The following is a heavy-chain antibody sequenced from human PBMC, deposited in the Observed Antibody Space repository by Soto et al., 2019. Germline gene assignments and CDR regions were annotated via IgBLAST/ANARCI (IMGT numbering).Heavy chain of an antibody. D-gene: IGHD1-26*01. Sequence: EVQLVESGGGLVHPGGSLRLSCAASGFTFSNYEMNWVRQVPGKGLEWVSYIGRGGGIKYYADSVKGRFTISRDNARNSLHLQMDSLLAEDTALYYCARNSTPSRVWDSWGQGTLVTVSS. CDR1: GFTFSNYE. J-gene: IGHJ4*02. CDR3: ARNSTPSRVWDS. CDR2: IGRGGGIK. V-gene: IGHV3-48*03.